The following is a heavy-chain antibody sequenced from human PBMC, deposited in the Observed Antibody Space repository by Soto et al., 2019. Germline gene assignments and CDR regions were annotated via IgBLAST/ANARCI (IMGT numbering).Heavy chain of an antibody. Sequence: VASVKVSCKASGGTFSSYAISWVRQAPGQGLEWMGGIIPIFGTANYAQKFQGRVTITADKSTSTAYMELSSLRSEDTAVYYCARDPSLVAATDYYYYYGMDVWGQGTTVTVSS. CDR3: ARDPSLVAATDYYYYYGMDV. D-gene: IGHD2-15*01. J-gene: IGHJ6*02. CDR2: IIPIFGTA. V-gene: IGHV1-69*06. CDR1: GGTFSSYA.